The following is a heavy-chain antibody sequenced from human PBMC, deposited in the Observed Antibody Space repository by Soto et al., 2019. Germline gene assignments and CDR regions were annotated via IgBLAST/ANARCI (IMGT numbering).Heavy chain of an antibody. CDR2: IYWDDDK. Sequence: QITLKESGPSLVKPTQTLTLTCTFSGFSLSTGGVGVGWIRQPPGKALEWLALIYWDDDKRYSPSLRSRLTVTKDTSKNQVVLTLTNMDPVDTATYYCAHSRCGGDCLQSYSSHYYYGMDVWGQGTTVTV. D-gene: IGHD2-21*02. V-gene: IGHV2-5*02. CDR3: AHSRCGGDCLQSYSSHYYYGMDV. CDR1: GFSLSTGGVG. J-gene: IGHJ6*02.